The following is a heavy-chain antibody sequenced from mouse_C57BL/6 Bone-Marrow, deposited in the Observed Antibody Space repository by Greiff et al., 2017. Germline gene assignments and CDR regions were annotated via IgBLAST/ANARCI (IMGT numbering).Heavy chain of an antibody. CDR2: INPGSGGT. J-gene: IGHJ1*03. V-gene: IGHV1-54*01. CDR1: GYAFTNYL. D-gene: IGHD1-1*01. Sequence: QVQLQQSGAELVRPGTSVKVSCKASGYAFTNYLIEWVKQRPGQGLEWIGVINPGSGGTNYNEKFKGKATLTAEKSSSTAYMQLSSLTSEDSAVYFGAREEYYGSSYWYFDVWGTGTTVTVSS. CDR3: AREEYYGSSYWYFDV.